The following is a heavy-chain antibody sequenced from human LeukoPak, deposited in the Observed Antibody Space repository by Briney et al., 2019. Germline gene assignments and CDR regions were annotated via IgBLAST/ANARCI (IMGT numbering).Heavy chain of an antibody. D-gene: IGHD1-26*01. J-gene: IGHJ4*02. Sequence: GGSLRLSCVASGFTFRSHAMSWVRQAPGKGLEWVSGISGSGGSTYYVDSVKGRFTISRDNAKNSLYLQMNSLRVEDTAVYYCARGDFFGSDYWGQGTLVTVSS. CDR3: ARGDFFGSDY. V-gene: IGHV3-23*01. CDR2: ISGSGGST. CDR1: GFTFRSHA.